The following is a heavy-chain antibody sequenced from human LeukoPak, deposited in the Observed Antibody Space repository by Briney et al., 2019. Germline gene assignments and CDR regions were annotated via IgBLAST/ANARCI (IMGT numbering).Heavy chain of an antibody. CDR1: GFTFSTYS. V-gene: IGHV3-48*04. D-gene: IGHD3-22*01. CDR3: ARVAHYYDSSTFPAGDY. J-gene: IGHJ4*02. CDR2: ISSSSSTI. Sequence: GGSLRLSCAASGFTFSTYSMNWVRQAPGKGLEWVSYISSSSSTIYYADSVKGRFTISRDNAKNSLYLQMNSLRAEDTAVYYCARVAHYYDSSTFPAGDYWGQGTLVTVSS.